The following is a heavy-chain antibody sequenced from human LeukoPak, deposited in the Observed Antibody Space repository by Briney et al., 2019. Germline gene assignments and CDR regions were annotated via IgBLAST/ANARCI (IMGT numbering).Heavy chain of an antibody. D-gene: IGHD3-22*01. CDR2: ISANGGGT. V-gene: IGHV3-23*01. CDR3: AKATKSIVVDNYFDY. J-gene: IGHJ4*02. Sequence: PGGSLRLSCAASGFTFSNYAMSRVRQAPGKGLEWVSSISANGGGTYYADSVKGRFTVSRDNSQNTLYLQMNSLRAEDTAVYYCAKATKSIVVDNYFDYWGQGALVTVSS. CDR1: GFTFSNYA.